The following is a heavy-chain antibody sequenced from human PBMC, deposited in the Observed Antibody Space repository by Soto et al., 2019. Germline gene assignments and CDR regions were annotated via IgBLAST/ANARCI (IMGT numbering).Heavy chain of an antibody. J-gene: IGHJ6*02. CDR1: GFIFSDYT. CDR2: ITYNSGLI. V-gene: IGHV3-9*01. CDR3: AKHVVRGQAFAYSAMDV. Sequence: HPGGSLRLSCTASGFIFSDYTMFWVRQAPGRGLEWVSSITYNSGLIDYADSLKGRCTISRDNAKSSLYLLMRSLTFEDTALYYCAKHVVRGQAFAYSAMDVWGQGTTVTVSS. D-gene: IGHD4-4*01.